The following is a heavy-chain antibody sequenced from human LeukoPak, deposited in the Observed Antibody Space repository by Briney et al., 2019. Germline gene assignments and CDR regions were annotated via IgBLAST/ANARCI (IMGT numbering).Heavy chain of an antibody. CDR2: MSNDGSIK. D-gene: IGHD3-3*01. V-gene: IGHV3-30-3*01. CDR1: GFTFSEYT. CDR3: AREFTIFGVVIQRYDAFDI. Sequence: GESLRLSCAASGFTFSEYTIHWVRQAPGKGLEWVAVMSNDGSIKKYANSVKGRFTISRDNSKNTLYLQMDSLRAEDTAVYYCAREFTIFGVVIQRYDAFDIWGQGTMVTVSS. J-gene: IGHJ3*02.